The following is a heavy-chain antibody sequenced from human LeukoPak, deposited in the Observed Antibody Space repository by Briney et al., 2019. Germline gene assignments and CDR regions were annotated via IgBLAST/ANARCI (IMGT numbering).Heavy chain of an antibody. CDR2: ISYIGST. V-gene: IGHV4-59*01. CDR1: GGSISGNY. D-gene: IGHD4-17*01. Sequence: PSETLSLTCTVSGGSISGNYWSWIWQPPGKGLEWIGYISYIGSTNYDPSLRSRVTISVDTSKNQFSLKLSSVTAADTAVYYCARDPTTVTKGLDIWGQGTMVTVSS. CDR3: ARDPTTVTKGLDI. J-gene: IGHJ3*02.